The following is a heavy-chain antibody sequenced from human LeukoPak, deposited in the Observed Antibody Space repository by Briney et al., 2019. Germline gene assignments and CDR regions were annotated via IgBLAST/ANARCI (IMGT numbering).Heavy chain of an antibody. Sequence: GGSLRLSCAASGFTFGSYWMTWVRQAPGQGLEWVANIKDDGTETYYVDSVKGRFFISRDNARNSLFLEMNTLKSEDTAVYYCARDPAAWDYWGQGTLVTVSS. J-gene: IGHJ4*02. CDR2: IKDDGTET. D-gene: IGHD1-26*01. CDR1: GFTFGSYW. CDR3: ARDPAAWDY. V-gene: IGHV3-7*01.